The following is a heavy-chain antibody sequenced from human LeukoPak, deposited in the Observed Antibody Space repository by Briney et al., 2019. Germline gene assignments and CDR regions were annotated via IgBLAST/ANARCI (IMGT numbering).Heavy chain of an antibody. Sequence: GGSLRLSCAVSGFTVSNALMSWVRQASGKGLEWVGRVESKADGGTIEYAAPVKGGFIISRDDSKNTLYLQMDSLKIEDTAIYYCTTYEGVKWGQGTLVTVSS. CDR1: GFTVSNAL. V-gene: IGHV3-15*04. CDR2: VESKADGGTI. J-gene: IGHJ4*02. CDR3: TTYEGVK. D-gene: IGHD2-8*01.